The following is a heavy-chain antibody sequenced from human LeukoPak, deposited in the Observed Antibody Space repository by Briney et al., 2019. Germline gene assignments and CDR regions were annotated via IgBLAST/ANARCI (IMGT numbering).Heavy chain of an antibody. J-gene: IGHJ3*02. D-gene: IGHD3-10*01. Sequence: ASVKVSCKASGYTFTSYGISWVRQAPGQGLEWMGWISAYNGNTNYAQKLQGRVTMTTDTSTSTAYMELRSLRSDDTAVYYCARDPLWFGSRDAFDIWGQGTMVTVSS. V-gene: IGHV1-18*01. CDR3: ARDPLWFGSRDAFDI. CDR2: ISAYNGNT. CDR1: GYTFTSYG.